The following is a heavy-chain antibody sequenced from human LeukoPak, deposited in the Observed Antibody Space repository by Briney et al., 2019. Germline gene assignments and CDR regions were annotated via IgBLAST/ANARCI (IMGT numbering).Heavy chain of an antibody. V-gene: IGHV4-39*07. J-gene: IGHJ4*02. CDR1: GGSISSSSYY. CDR2: IYYSGST. Sequence: RPSETLSLTCTVSGGSISSSSYYWGWIRQPPGKGLEWIGSIYYSGSTYYNPSLKSRVTISVDTSKNQFSLKLSSVTAADTAVYYCARDPLINPGLYYFDYWGQGTLVTVSS. D-gene: IGHD1-14*01. CDR3: ARDPLINPGLYYFDY.